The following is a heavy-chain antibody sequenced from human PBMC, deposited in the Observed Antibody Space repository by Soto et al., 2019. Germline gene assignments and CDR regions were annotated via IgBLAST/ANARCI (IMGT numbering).Heavy chain of an antibody. Sequence: SHTLSLTCAISGDSVASNSAAWNWIRQSPSKGLEWLGRTYYRSKWYTDHAESVKSRITINPDTSKNQVSLQLKSVTPEDTAVYYCTTGATIGRYVNSYYGLDVWGQGTTGTVSS. CDR3: TTGATIGRYVNSYYGLDV. D-gene: IGHD3-3*01. CDR2: TYYRSKWYT. J-gene: IGHJ6*02. V-gene: IGHV6-1*01. CDR1: GDSVASNSAA.